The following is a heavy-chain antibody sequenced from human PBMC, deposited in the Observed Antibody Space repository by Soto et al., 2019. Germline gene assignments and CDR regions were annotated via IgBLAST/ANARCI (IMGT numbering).Heavy chain of an antibody. D-gene: IGHD4-17*01. J-gene: IGHJ4*02. V-gene: IGHV3-66*01. CDR2: IYSGGST. Sequence: EVQLVESGGGLVQPGGSLRLSCAASGFTVSSNYMSWVRQAPGKGLEWVSVIYSGGSTYYADSVQGRFTISRDNSKNTLYLQMNSLRAEDTAVYYCARDRHSTTTVATVDYWGQGTLVTVS. CDR3: ARDRHSTTTVATVDY. CDR1: GFTVSSNY.